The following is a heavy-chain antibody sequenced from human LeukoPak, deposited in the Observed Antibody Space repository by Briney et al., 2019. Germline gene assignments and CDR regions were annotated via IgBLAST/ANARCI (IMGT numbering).Heavy chain of an antibody. CDR3: AREPLQSRPLDV. D-gene: IGHD4-11*01. Sequence: SETLSLTCTVSGFSIGSGYYWGWIRQPPGKGLEWIGSLQHSGRTYYNPSLKSRVSFSVDTSKNQFSLKLSSVTAADTAVYYCAREPLQSRPLDVWDKGTTVTVSS. V-gene: IGHV4-38-2*02. CDR1: GFSIGSGYY. J-gene: IGHJ6*04. CDR2: LQHSGRT.